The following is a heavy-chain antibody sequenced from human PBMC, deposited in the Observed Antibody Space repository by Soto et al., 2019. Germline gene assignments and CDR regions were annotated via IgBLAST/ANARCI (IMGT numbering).Heavy chain of an antibody. CDR1: GGTFSSYA. CDR3: AYLSDILNVTFDY. V-gene: IGHV1-69*13. J-gene: IGHJ4*02. D-gene: IGHD3-9*01. CDR2: IIPIFGTA. Sequence: GASVKVSCRASGGTFSSYAIGWVRQAPGQGLEWTGGIIPIFGTANYAQKFQGRVTITADESTSTAYMELSSLRSEDTAVYYCAYLSDILNVTFDYCGQGTLVTVYS.